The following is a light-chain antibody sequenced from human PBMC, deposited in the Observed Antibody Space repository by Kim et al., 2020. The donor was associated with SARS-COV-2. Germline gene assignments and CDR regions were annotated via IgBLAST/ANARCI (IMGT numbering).Light chain of an antibody. CDR2: TAS. CDR3: LQHSSYPIT. J-gene: IGKJ2*01. CDR1: QDLTKY. V-gene: IGKV1-8*01. Sequence: IRLTQFPSSVSASPGDTITITCRATQDLTKYLAWYQLKPGGPPKLLVFTASTLNSGVPSRFSGSGSGTEFTLTITSLQSDDSATYFCLQHSSYPITFGQGTRLDI.